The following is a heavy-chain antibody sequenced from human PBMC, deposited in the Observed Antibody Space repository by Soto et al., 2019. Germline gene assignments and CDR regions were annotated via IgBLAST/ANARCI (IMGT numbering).Heavy chain of an antibody. J-gene: IGHJ5*02. Sequence: PGGSLRLSCAASGFTFSNYAMSWVRQAPGKGLEWVSAISGSGGSTFHADSVKGRFTISRDNSKNTLYLQMNSLRAEDTAVYYCAKGLSSGWYLPFEPWGQGTLVTVSS. V-gene: IGHV3-23*01. CDR1: GFTFSNYA. D-gene: IGHD6-19*01. CDR2: ISGSGGST. CDR3: AKGLSSGWYLPFEP.